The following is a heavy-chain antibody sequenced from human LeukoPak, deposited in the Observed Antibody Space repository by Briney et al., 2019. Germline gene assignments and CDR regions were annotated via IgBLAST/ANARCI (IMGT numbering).Heavy chain of an antibody. V-gene: IGHV3-7*01. Sequence: GGSLRLSCAASGFTLSGYWMSWFRQAPGKGLEWVANIKQDGSEKYYVDSVKGRFTISRDNAKNSLYLQMNSLRAEDTAVYYCARGLPLWLGPLWGQGTLVTVSS. J-gene: IGHJ4*02. CDR3: ARGLPLWLGPL. D-gene: IGHD3-10*01. CDR2: IKQDGSEK. CDR1: GFTLSGYW.